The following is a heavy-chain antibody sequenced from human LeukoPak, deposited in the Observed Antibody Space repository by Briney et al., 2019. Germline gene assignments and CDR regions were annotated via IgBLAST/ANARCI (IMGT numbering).Heavy chain of an antibody. CDR3: ATKPAYYFDSSTYSKYDY. Sequence: PGGSLRLSCAACGFTFSINAMSWVRQAPGKGLEWVSAISGSGLSTYYADSVKGRFTISRDNSKNTLYLQLNSLRAEDTALYYCATKPAYYFDSSTYSKYDYWGQGTLVTVSS. D-gene: IGHD3-22*01. CDR1: GFTFSINA. V-gene: IGHV3-23*01. CDR2: ISGSGLST. J-gene: IGHJ4*02.